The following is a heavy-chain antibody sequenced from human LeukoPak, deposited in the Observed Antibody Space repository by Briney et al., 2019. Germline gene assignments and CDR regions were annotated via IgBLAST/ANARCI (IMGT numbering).Heavy chain of an antibody. Sequence: ASVKVSCKASGYTFTSYYMHWVRQAPGQGLEWMGIINPSGGSTSYAQKFQGRVTMTRDTFTSTVYMELSSLRSEDTAVYYCAREYYDISTGFPVCGMDVWGQGTTVTVSS. CDR1: GYTFTSYY. V-gene: IGHV1-46*01. J-gene: IGHJ6*02. CDR3: AREYYDISTGFPVCGMDV. CDR2: INPSGGST. D-gene: IGHD3-9*01.